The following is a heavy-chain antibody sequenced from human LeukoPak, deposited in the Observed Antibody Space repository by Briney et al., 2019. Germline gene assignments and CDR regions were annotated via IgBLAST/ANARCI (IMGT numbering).Heavy chain of an antibody. CDR2: INHSGST. J-gene: IGHJ4*02. V-gene: IGHV4-34*01. CDR1: GGSFSGYY. D-gene: IGHD3-10*01. Sequence: SETQSLTCAVYGGSFSGYYWSWIRQPPGKGLEWIGEINHSGSTNYNPSLKSRVTISVDTSKNQFSLKLSSVTAADTAVYYCARGKFMVREFPFDYWGQGTLVTVSS. CDR3: ARGKFMVREFPFDY.